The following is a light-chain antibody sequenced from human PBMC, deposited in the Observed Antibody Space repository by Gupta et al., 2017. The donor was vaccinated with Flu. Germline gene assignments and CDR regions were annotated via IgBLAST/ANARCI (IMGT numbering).Light chain of an antibody. CDR2: GAS. Sequence: PATLSVSPGERATLSCRASQSVGSSLAWYQQKPGQAPRLLISGASTGATGIPARFSGSGSGTEFTLTISSLQSEDFAVYYCQQDNNWPSTFGQGTKVDIK. CDR3: QQDNNWPST. CDR1: QSVGSS. V-gene: IGKV3-15*01. J-gene: IGKJ2*01.